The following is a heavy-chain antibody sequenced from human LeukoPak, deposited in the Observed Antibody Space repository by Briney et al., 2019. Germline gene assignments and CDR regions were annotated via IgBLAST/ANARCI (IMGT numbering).Heavy chain of an antibody. D-gene: IGHD4-11*01. V-gene: IGHV1-46*01. CDR2: INPSGGST. CDR1: GYTFTSYC. Sequence: GASVKVSCKASGYTFTSYCMHWVRQAPGQGLEWMGIINPSGGSTSYAQKFQGRVTMTRDMSTSTVYMELSSLRSEDTAVYYCARGEGTDYSNLYFDYWGQGTLVTVSS. J-gene: IGHJ4*02. CDR3: ARGEGTDYSNLYFDY.